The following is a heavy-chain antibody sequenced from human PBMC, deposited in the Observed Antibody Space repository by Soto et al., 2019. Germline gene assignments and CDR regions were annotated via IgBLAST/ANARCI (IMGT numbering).Heavy chain of an antibody. J-gene: IGHJ5*02. V-gene: IGHV4-34*01. Sequence: SETLSLTCAVYGLSFSGYYWSWIRQPPGKGLEWIGEINHSGSTNYNPSLKSRVTISVDTSKNQFSLKLSSVTAADTAVYYCATEIIPNCSGGSCSVYNWFDPWGQGTLVTVSS. CDR1: GLSFSGYY. D-gene: IGHD2-15*01. CDR2: INHSGST. CDR3: ATEIIPNCSGGSCSVYNWFDP.